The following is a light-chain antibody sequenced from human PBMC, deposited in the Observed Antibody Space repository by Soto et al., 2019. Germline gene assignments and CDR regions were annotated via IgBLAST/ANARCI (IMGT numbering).Light chain of an antibody. CDR1: SSSFGRNT. Sequence: QSVLTQPPSASGTPGQRVTIFCSGSSSSFGRNTVNWYQHLPGTAPRLLIFNNNQWPSGVPDRFSGSKSGTSASLAISGLQSEDEADYYCAAWDDILNAMVFGGGTKLTVL. J-gene: IGLJ3*02. V-gene: IGLV1-44*01. CDR3: AAWDDILNAMV. CDR2: NNN.